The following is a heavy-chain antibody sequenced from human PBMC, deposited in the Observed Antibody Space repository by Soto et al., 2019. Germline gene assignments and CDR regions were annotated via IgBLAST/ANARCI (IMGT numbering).Heavy chain of an antibody. D-gene: IGHD3-10*01. CDR2: ISSSGSTI. J-gene: IGHJ6*02. Sequence: PGGSLRLSCAASGFTFSDYYMSWIRQAPGKGLEWVSYISSSGSTIYYADSVKGRFTISRDNAKNSLYLQMNSLRAEDTAVYYFARLASGDRAYGSAYYYGMDVWGQGTTVTVSS. CDR3: ARLASGDRAYGSAYYYGMDV. V-gene: IGHV3-11*01. CDR1: GFTFSDYY.